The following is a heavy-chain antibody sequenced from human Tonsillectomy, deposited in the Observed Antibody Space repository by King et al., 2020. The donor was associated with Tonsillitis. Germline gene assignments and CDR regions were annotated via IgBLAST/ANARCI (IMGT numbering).Heavy chain of an antibody. CDR2: ISSSSSTI. Sequence: VQLVESGGGLVQPGGSLRLSCAASGFTFSSYTMNWVRQAPGKGLEWVSYISSSSSTIYYADSVKGRFTISRDNAKNSLYLQMNSLRAEDTAVYYCARGRWLQLVDAFDIWGQGTMVTVS. CDR3: ARGRWLQLVDAFDI. V-gene: IGHV3-48*01. J-gene: IGHJ3*02. CDR1: GFTFSSYT. D-gene: IGHD6-13*01.